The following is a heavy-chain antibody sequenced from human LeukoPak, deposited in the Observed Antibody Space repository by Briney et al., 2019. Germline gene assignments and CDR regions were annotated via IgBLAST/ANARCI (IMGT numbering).Heavy chain of an antibody. CDR1: GYSFTTYW. CDR2: IYPGDSDT. CDR3: ARYQGIISRETYFDL. V-gene: IGHV5-51*01. D-gene: IGHD2-15*01. Sequence: GESLKISCKGSGYSFTTYWIGWVRQMPGKGLEWMGTIYPGDSDTRYSPSFQGQVTTSADKSISTAYMQWSSLKASDTAMYYCARYQGIISRETYFDLWGRGTLVTVSS. J-gene: IGHJ2*01.